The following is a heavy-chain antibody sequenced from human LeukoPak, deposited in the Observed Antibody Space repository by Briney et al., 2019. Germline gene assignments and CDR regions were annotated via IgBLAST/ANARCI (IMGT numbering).Heavy chain of an antibody. CDR2: IIPILGIA. CDR1: GGTFSSYA. CDR3: ARDRFRSVTYYCGMDV. Sequence: ASVKVSCKASGGTFSSYAISWVRQAPGQGLEWMGRIIPILGIANYAQKFQGRVTITADKSTSTAYMGLSSLRSEDTAVYYCARDRFRSVTYYCGMDVWGQGTTVTVPS. D-gene: IGHD4-11*01. J-gene: IGHJ6*02. V-gene: IGHV1-69*04.